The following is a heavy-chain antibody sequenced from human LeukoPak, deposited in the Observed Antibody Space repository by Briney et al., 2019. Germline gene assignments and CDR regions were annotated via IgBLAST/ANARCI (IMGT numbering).Heavy chain of an antibody. CDR2: IYSGGTT. Sequence: PGGSLRLSCAASGFTVSNNYMSWVRQAPGKGLEWVSVIYSGGTTYYADSVRGRFTISRDNSKNTVHLQMNSLRPEDTAVYYCASYGGRAAYFEYWGQGTLVTVSS. CDR1: GFTVSNNY. V-gene: IGHV3-66*02. D-gene: IGHD2-15*01. CDR3: ASYGGRAAYFEY. J-gene: IGHJ4*02.